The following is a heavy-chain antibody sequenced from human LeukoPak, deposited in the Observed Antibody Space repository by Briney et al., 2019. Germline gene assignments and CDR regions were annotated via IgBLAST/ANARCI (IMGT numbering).Heavy chain of an antibody. CDR1: RYTFTVYY. D-gene: IGHD6-19*01. CDR2: INPNSGGT. CDR3: ARERGTLAVAGDAVDI. Sequence: GASLTDSSKASRYTFTVYYMHSVRQAPGEGLEWMGWINPNSGGTKYAQKCQGRVTMTRETSINTAYMEVRRLTSDDTAVYYCARERGTLAVAGDAVDIWGQGTMVTVSS. V-gene: IGHV1-2*02. J-gene: IGHJ3*02.